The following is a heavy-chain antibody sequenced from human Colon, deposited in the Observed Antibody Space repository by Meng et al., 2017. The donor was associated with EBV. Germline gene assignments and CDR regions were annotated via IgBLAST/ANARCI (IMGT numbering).Heavy chain of an antibody. D-gene: IGHD2-8*02. J-gene: IGHJ4*02. CDR2: IIHDGSP. Sequence: VQRGRWGEGLWEPSGTLSLPCAVNGWSLRGAYWNWVRQPAGKGLGWIGEIIHDGSPSYNPSLKSRVTISIDTSKNQLSLMLSSVTAADTAVYYCARRPTGIDYWGQGTLVTVSS. V-gene: IGHV4-34*12. CDR1: GWSLRGAY. CDR3: ARRPTGIDY.